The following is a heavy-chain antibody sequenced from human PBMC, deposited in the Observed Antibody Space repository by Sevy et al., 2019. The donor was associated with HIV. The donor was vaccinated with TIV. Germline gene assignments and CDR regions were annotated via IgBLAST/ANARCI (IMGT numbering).Heavy chain of an antibody. CDR1: GYTLTQFS. D-gene: IGHD3-22*01. Sequence: ASVKVSCKVSGYTLTQFSMHWVRQAPGKGLEWMTTFDPEDGDPEDGKTIYAQKFLGRVTMTEDTSTDPAYMELSSLRSDDTAVYYCATTEDYYDSSGYPFDYWGQGTLVTVSS. CDR2: FDPEDGDPEDGKT. V-gene: IGHV1-24*01. CDR3: ATTEDYYDSSGYPFDY. J-gene: IGHJ4*02.